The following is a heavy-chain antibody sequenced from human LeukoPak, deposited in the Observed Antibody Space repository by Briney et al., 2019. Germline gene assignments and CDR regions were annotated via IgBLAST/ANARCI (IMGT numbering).Heavy chain of an antibody. J-gene: IGHJ4*02. CDR3: ARGWQGYYDSSGYYLLDY. CDR2: INHSGST. CDR1: GGSFSGYY. D-gene: IGHD3-22*01. Sequence: SETLSLTCAVYGGSFSGYYWSWIRQPPGKGLEWIGEINHSGSTNYNPSLKSRVTISVDTSKNQFSLKLSSVTAADTAVYYCARGWQGYYDSSGYYLLDYWGQGTLVTVSS. V-gene: IGHV4-34*01.